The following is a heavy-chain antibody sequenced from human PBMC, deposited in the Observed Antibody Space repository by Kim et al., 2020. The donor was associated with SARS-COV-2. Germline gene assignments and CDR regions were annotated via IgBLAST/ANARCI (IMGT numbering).Heavy chain of an antibody. V-gene: IGHV4-59*08. CDR1: GDSITGYY. CDR3: ASHPSRTARGGTRLDV. Sequence: SETLSLTCTFSGDSITGYYWSWIRQPPGKGLEWIGYIYYSGSTNYNPSLKSRLTISVGTSKNQFSLKLNSVTAADNAVHYCASHPSRTARGGTRLDVWG. CDR2: IYYSGST. J-gene: IGHJ6*02. D-gene: IGHD5-18*01.